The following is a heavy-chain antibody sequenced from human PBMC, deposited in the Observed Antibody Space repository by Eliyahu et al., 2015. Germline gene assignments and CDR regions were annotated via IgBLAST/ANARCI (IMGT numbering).Heavy chain of an antibody. CDR3: ARSRAGAPLD. CDR2: IXQSGST. V-gene: IGHV4-38-2*01. J-gene: IGHJ4*02. CDR1: GYSIXSGYY. Sequence: QVQLQESGPGLVKPPETLSLXCXXXGYSIXSGYYWGWIRQXPGXGLEWIGSIXQSGSTYYNLSLKSRVTISVDMSKNQFSLKLSSVTAADTAVYYCARSRAGAPLDWGQGTLVTVSS. D-gene: IGHD3-10*01.